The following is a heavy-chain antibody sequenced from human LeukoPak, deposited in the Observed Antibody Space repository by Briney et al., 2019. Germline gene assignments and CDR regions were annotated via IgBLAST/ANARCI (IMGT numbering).Heavy chain of an antibody. CDR2: INDSGDST. V-gene: IGHV3-23*01. Sequence: GGSLRLSCAASGFTFSNYAMSWVRQAPGKGLERVSSINDSGDSTYYADSVKGRFTISRENSKNTLYLLMNNLRAEDTAIFYCATAYCSTTSCPTWGQGTLVTVSS. J-gene: IGHJ5*02. CDR3: ATAYCSTTSCPT. D-gene: IGHD2-2*01. CDR1: GFTFSNYA.